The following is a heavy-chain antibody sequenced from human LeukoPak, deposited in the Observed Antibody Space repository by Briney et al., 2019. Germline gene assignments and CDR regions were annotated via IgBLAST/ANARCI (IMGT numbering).Heavy chain of an antibody. CDR1: GFTFRSFG. J-gene: IGHJ4*02. CDR3: AKVDAGDGSYYFDS. Sequence: GRSLRLSCAASGFTFRSFGMHWVRQAPGKGLEWVAGISFDGSSQYYADSVKGRFTISRDNSQKTLYLHMNSLRPEDTAVYYCAKVDAGDGSYYFDSWGQGNLVTVSS. D-gene: IGHD6-13*01. CDR2: ISFDGSSQ. V-gene: IGHV3-30*18.